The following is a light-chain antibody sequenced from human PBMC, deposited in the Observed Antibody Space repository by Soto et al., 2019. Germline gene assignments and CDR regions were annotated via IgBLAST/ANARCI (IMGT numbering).Light chain of an antibody. CDR3: TIYTVSGPYV. CDR1: GSDIGRYNF. Sequence: QSVLTQPASIPGSPRQSITFSCTGTGSDIGRYNFVSWYQHHPGKAPKLIIYEATKRPSGVSYHLPVSKSGKTSSLPFSGLQAGDVADYYYTIYTVSGPYVFATGTKVTAL. CDR2: EAT. V-gene: IGLV2-14*01. J-gene: IGLJ1*01.